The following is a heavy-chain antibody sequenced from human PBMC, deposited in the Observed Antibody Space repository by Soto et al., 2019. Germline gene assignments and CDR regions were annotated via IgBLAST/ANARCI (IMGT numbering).Heavy chain of an antibody. D-gene: IGHD3-22*01. V-gene: IGHV3-21*01. CDR1: GFTFSSYS. Sequence: GGSLRLSCAASGFTFSSYSMNWVRQAPGKGLEWVSSISSSSSYIYYADSVKGRVTISRDNSKDTVYLQMNSLRAEDTAVYYCAKDTYYYSRSGYYVFDSWGQGTLVTVSS. CDR3: AKDTYYYSRSGYYVFDS. J-gene: IGHJ4*02. CDR2: ISSSSSYI.